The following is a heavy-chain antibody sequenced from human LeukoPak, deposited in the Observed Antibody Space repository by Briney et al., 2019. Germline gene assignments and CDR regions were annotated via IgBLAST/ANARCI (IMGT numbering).Heavy chain of an antibody. J-gene: IGHJ4*02. V-gene: IGHV3-33*01. CDR2: IWYDGSKK. D-gene: IGHD5-18*01. CDR1: GYTFRRNG. CDR3: ARWLSDKIDSNGYLDY. Sequence: GGSLRLSCTASGYTFRRNGMHWVRQAPGKGLEWVAVIWYDGSKKYYGDSVRGRFTISRDNSKNTLYLQMNSLRAEDTAVYYCARWLSDKIDSNGYLDYWGQGTLVAVSS.